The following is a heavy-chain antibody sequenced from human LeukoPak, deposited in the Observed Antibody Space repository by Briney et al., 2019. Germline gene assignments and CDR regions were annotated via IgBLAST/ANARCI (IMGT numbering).Heavy chain of an antibody. CDR3: ARDIVMVTYWCDP. Sequence: AAVKDSFKASGYTFTGYFMHWMRQAPGQGLEWMAWINPNSGATHYPPKFQGRVTMTRDTSISTAYMELSRLRSDHTAVYYCARDIVMVTYWCDPWGQGTLVSVS. J-gene: IGHJ5*02. CDR1: GYTFTGYF. D-gene: IGHD5-18*01. V-gene: IGHV1-2*02. CDR2: INPNSGAT.